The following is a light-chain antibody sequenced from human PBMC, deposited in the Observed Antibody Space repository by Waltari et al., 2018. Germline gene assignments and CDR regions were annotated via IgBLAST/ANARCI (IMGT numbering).Light chain of an antibody. Sequence: DIQMTQSPSSLSASVGDRVTITCQASQDIYNYLNWYQQKPGQAPKLLIHDASTLETGVPSRFNGSRSGTHFTFTISSLQPEDGATYYCQRYDNLPIFAFGPGTRVDIK. V-gene: IGKV1-33*01. CDR1: QDIYNY. J-gene: IGKJ3*01. CDR2: DAS. CDR3: QRYDNLPIFA.